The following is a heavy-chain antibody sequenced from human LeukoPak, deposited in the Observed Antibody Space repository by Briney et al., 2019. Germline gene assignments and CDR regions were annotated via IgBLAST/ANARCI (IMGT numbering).Heavy chain of an antibody. J-gene: IGHJ4*02. CDR1: GFTVSSNY. D-gene: IGHD5-18*01. CDR3: ARGVLGYSYGFDY. V-gene: IGHV3-53*04. CDR2: IFSGGTT. Sequence: PGGSLRLSCAASGFTVSSNYMSWVRQAPGKGLEWVSVIFSGGTTYYADSVKGRFTISRHNPENTLYLQMNSLRGEDTAVYYCARGVLGYSYGFDYWGQGTLATVSS.